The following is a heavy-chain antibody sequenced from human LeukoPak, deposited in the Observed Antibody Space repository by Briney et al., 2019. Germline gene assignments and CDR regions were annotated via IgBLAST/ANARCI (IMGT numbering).Heavy chain of an antibody. CDR2: ISAYNGNT. CDR1: GYTFTSYG. CDR3: ARENTWNDVPKGFDY. V-gene: IGHV1-18*04. Sequence: ASVKVSCKASGYTFTSYGISWVRQAPGQGLEWMGWISAYNGNTNYAQKLQGRVTMTTDTSTSTAYMELRSLRSDDTAVYYCARENTWNDVPKGFDYGGKGPLVTVS. J-gene: IGHJ4*02. D-gene: IGHD1-1*01.